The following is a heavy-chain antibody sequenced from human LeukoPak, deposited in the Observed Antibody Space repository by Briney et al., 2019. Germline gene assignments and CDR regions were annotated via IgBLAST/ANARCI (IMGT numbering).Heavy chain of an antibody. J-gene: IGHJ4*02. Sequence: GGSLRLSCEVSGFTFSSNPMNWVRQAPGKGLEWVAVISYDGSKKYYTDSVKGRFTISRDNSKDTLYLQMNSLRAEDTAVYYCAGRDYSYGEIDYWGQGTLVTVSS. D-gene: IGHD5-18*01. CDR3: AGRDYSYGEIDY. CDR1: GFTFSSNP. V-gene: IGHV3-30*04. CDR2: ISYDGSKK.